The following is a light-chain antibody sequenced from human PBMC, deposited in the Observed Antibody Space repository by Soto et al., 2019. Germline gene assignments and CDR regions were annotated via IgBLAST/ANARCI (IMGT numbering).Light chain of an antibody. CDR2: KAS. CDR3: QQYKTYPWT. CDR1: QSISSW. V-gene: IGKV1-5*03. Sequence: DIQMTQSPSTLSASVGDRVTITCRASQSISSWLAWYQQKPGKAPKLLIYKASSLESWVPSRFSGSGSGTEFTLTITSLQPDDFAPYYCQQYKTYPWTFGQGTKVEIK. J-gene: IGKJ1*01.